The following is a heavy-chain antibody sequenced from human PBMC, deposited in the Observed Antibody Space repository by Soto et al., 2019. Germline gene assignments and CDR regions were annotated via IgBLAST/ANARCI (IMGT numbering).Heavy chain of an antibody. V-gene: IGHV3-21*01. D-gene: IGHD1-26*01. CDR1: GFTFSSYS. J-gene: IGHJ6*02. CDR3: ARDPPTYSGSYPWYYYGMDV. Sequence: EVQLVESGGGLVKPGGSLRLSCAASGFTFSSYSMNWVRQAPGKGLEWVSSISSSSSYIYYADSVKGRFTISRDNAKNSLYLQMNSLRAEDTAVYYCARDPPTYSGSYPWYYYGMDVWGQGTTVTVSS. CDR2: ISSSSSYI.